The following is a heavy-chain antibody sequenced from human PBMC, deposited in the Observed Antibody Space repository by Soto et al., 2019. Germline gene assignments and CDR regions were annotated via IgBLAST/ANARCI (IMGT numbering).Heavy chain of an antibody. D-gene: IGHD3-22*01. V-gene: IGHV4-30-4*01. CDR2: IYYSGST. Sequence: SETLSLTCTVSGGSISSGDYYWSWIRQPPGKGLEWIGYIYYSGSTYYNPSLKSRVTISVDTSKNQFSLKLSSVTAADTAVYYCARVYDSSGYYYYLDYWGQGTLVTVSS. CDR1: GGSISSGDYY. CDR3: ARVYDSSGYYYYLDY. J-gene: IGHJ4*02.